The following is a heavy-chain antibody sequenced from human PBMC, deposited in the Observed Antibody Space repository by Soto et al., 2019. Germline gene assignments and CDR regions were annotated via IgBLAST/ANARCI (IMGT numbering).Heavy chain of an antibody. V-gene: IGHV3-30*03. D-gene: IGHD3-16*01. J-gene: IGHJ3*02. CDR2: ISYDGSNK. Sequence: QVQLVESGGGVVQPGRSLRLSCAASGFTFSSYGMHWVRQAPGKGLEWVAVISYDGSNKYYADSVKGRFTISRDNSKNTLYLQMNSLRAEDTAVYYCVRGDAFDIWGQGTMVTVSS. CDR3: VRGDAFDI. CDR1: GFTFSSYG.